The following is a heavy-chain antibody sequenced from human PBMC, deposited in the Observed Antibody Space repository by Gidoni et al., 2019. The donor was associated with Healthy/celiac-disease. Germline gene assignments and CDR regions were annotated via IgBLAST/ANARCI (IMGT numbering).Heavy chain of an antibody. CDR2: ISGSGGST. Sequence: EVQLLESGGGLVQPGGSLRLSCAASGFTFRSYAMSWVRQAPGKGLEWVSAISGSGGSTYYADSVKGRFTISRDNSKNTLYLQMNSLRAEDTAVYYCAKDALLRYFDWYLNAFDIWGQGTMVTVSS. D-gene: IGHD3-9*01. CDR3: AKDALLRYFDWYLNAFDI. J-gene: IGHJ3*02. V-gene: IGHV3-23*01. CDR1: GFTFRSYA.